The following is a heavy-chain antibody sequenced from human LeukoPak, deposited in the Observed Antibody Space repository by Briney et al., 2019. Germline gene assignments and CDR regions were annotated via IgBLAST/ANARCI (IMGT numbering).Heavy chain of an antibody. J-gene: IGHJ6*03. Sequence: GASVKVSCKASGGTLSRFAISWVRQAPGQGLEWMGGIIAIFGTANYAQNFQGRVTITADESTSTAYMELSSLRSEDTAVYYCARGRVAMVRGVPRSVGNYYYMDVWGKGTTVTISS. V-gene: IGHV1-69*13. CDR3: ARGRVAMVRGVPRSVGNYYYMDV. D-gene: IGHD3-10*01. CDR1: GGTLSRFA. CDR2: IIAIFGTA.